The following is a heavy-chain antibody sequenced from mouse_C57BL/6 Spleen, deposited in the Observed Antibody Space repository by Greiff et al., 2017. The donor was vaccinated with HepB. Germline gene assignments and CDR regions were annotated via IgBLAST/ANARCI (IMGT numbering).Heavy chain of an antibody. V-gene: IGHV1-52*01. CDR1: GSTFTSYW. CDR3: ARGGYGSSFYY. Sequence: QVQLQQPGAELVRPGSSVKLSCKASGSTFTSYWMHWVKQRPIQGLEWIGNIDPSDSETHYNQKFKDKATLTVDKSSSTAYMQLSSLTSEDSAVYYCARGGYGSSFYYWGQGTTLTVSS. D-gene: IGHD1-1*01. J-gene: IGHJ2*01. CDR2: IDPSDSET.